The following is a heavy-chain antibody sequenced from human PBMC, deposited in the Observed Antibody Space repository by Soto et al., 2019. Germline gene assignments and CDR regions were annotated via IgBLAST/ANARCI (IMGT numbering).Heavy chain of an antibody. CDR2: MNPNSGNT. V-gene: IGHV1-8*01. CDR1: GYTFTSYD. D-gene: IGHD5-18*01. J-gene: IGHJ4*02. CDR3: ASGLGPPEQGRPVTAMVERDY. Sequence: QVQLVQSGAEVKKPGASVKVSCKASGYTFTSYDINWVRQATGQGLEWMGWMNPNSGNTGYAQKFQGRVTMTRNNSLSTADMELSSLRSEDTAVYYCASGLGPPEQGRPVTAMVERDYWGQGTLVTVSS.